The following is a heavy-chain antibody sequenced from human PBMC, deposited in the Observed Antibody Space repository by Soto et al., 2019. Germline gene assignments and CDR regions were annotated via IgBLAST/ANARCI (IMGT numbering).Heavy chain of an antibody. J-gene: IGHJ6*02. Sequence: GGSLRLSCAASGFTFSSYTMHWVRQAPGKGLEWVAVISYDGNNKYYADSVKGRFTISSDNSKSTLYLQMNSLRAEDTAVYYCARAKVYYYYGMDVWGQGTTVTVSS. CDR3: ARAKVYYYYGMDV. V-gene: IGHV3-30-3*01. CDR1: GFTFSSYT. CDR2: ISYDGNNK.